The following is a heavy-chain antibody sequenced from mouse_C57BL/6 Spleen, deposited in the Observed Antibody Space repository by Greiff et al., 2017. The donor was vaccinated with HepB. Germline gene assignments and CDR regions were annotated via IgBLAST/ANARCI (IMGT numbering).Heavy chain of an antibody. V-gene: IGHV1-52*01. D-gene: IGHD2-1*01. J-gene: IGHJ2*01. Sequence: QVQLKQPGAELVRPGSSVKLSCKASGYTFTSYWMHWVKQRPIQGLEWIGNIDPSDSETHYNQKFKDKATLTVDKSSSTAYMQLSSLTSEDSAVYYCARGNYYGPSFDYWGQGTTLTVSS. CDR3: ARGNYYGPSFDY. CDR1: GYTFTSYW. CDR2: IDPSDSET.